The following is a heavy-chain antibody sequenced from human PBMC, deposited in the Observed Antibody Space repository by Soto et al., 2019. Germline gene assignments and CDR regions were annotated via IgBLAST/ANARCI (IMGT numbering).Heavy chain of an antibody. Sequence: QVQLVQSGAEVKKPGSSVKVSCKASGGTFSTHAISWVRQAPGQGLEWLGGIIPTLGTPNYAQKFQGRVRVTADEYTSTAYMELSRLTSEDTAVYYCARAAFRSGYYGYYYGMDVCGQGTAVNV. D-gene: IGHD3-3*01. CDR3: ARAAFRSGYYGYYYGMDV. J-gene: IGHJ6*02. V-gene: IGHV1-69*01. CDR2: IIPTLGTP. CDR1: GGTFSTHA.